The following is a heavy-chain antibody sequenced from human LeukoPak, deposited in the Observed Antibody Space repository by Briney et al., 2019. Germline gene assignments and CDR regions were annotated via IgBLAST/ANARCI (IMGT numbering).Heavy chain of an antibody. J-gene: IGHJ5*02. D-gene: IGHD3-16*02. CDR1: GGSVSSGSYY. CDR2: IYDSGST. V-gene: IGHV4-61*01. CDR3: ARDHDDYVWGSLRYNWFDP. Sequence: SETLSLTCTVSGGSVSSGSYYWSWIRQPPGKGLEWIGYIYDSGSTNYNPSLKSRVTISLDTSKNQFSLKLTSVTAADTAVYYCARDHDDYVWGSLRYNWFDPWGQGTLVAVSS.